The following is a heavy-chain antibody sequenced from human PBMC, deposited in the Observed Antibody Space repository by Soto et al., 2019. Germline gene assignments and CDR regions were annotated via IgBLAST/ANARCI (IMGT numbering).Heavy chain of an antibody. V-gene: IGHV3-30*18. D-gene: IGHD3-10*01. CDR2: LSFDASKK. J-gene: IGHJ4*02. Sequence: SCAASGFNFSAYGMHWVRQAPGTGLELVALLSFDASKKYYADSVKGRFTISRDTSKNSLYLQMNSLRAEDTAVYYCVKDNRGSYWGQGTLVTVSS. CDR1: GFNFSAYG. CDR3: VKDNRGSY.